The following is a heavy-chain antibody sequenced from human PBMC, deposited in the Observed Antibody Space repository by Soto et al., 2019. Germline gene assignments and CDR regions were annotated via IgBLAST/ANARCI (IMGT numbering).Heavy chain of an antibody. CDR1: GFTFSGYW. CDR2: ISYDGTDT. CDR3: ARGSEAYYYYYGMDV. V-gene: IGHV3-74*03. Sequence: GGSLRLSCAASGFTFSGYWMHGGGQAPGKGLVWVSHISYDGTDTTYADSVKGRFTISRDNPKSTLYLQMNSVRAEDTGVYYCARGSEAYYYYYGMDVWGQGTTVTVSS. J-gene: IGHJ6*02.